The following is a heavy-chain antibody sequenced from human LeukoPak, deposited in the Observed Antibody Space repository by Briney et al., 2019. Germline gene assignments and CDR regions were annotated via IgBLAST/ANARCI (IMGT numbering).Heavy chain of an antibody. V-gene: IGHV4-59*01. D-gene: IGHD3-22*01. J-gene: IGHJ4*02. CDR3: ARAVGYYYNSSGYLY. Sequence: SETLSLTCTVSGGSISSYYWSWIRQPPGKGLEWIGYIYYSGSTNYNPSLKSRVTISVDTSKNQSSLKLSSVTAADTAVYYCARAVGYYYNSSGYLYWGLGTLVTVSS. CDR2: IYYSGST. CDR1: GGSISSYY.